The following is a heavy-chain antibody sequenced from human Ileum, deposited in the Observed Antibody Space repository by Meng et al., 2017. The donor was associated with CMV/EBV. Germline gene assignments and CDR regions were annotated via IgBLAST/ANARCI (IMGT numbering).Heavy chain of an antibody. Sequence: QIHLQQAGPGLVNPSQPLSPPCDISGDSVSSNSAAWNWIRQSPSRGLEWLGRTYYRSKWYNDYAASVESRITINPDTSKNQFSLQLNSVTPDDTAVYYCARIAWNVAAFWGQGTLVTVSS. V-gene: IGHV6-1*01. CDR2: TYYRSKWYN. J-gene: IGHJ4*02. CDR1: GDSVSSNSAA. CDR3: ARIAWNVAAF. D-gene: IGHD1-1*01.